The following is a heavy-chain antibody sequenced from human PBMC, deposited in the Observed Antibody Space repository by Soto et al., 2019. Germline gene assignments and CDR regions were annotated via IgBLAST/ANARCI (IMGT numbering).Heavy chain of an antibody. D-gene: IGHD1-7*01. CDR2: IYYSGST. CDR3: ARELELRVAYDAFDI. J-gene: IGHJ3*02. Sequence: PSETLSLTCTVSGGSISSYYWSWIRQPPGKGLEWIGYIYYSGSTNYNPSLKSRVTISVDTSKNQFSLKLSSVTAADTAVYYCARELELRVAYDAFDIWGQGTMVTVSS. CDR1: GGSISSYY. V-gene: IGHV4-59*12.